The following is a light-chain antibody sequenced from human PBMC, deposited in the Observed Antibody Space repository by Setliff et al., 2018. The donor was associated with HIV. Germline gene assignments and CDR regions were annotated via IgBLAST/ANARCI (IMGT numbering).Light chain of an antibody. Sequence: QSALTQPASVSGPPGQSITISCTGTSSDIGTYNYVSWYQQHPGKAPKLMIYEVNIRPSGLSNRFSGSQSGNTASLTISGLRTEDEGTYYCTSYTSSDTYVFGTGTKVTVL. J-gene: IGLJ1*01. CDR3: TSYTSSDTYV. CDR2: EVN. V-gene: IGLV2-14*01. CDR1: SSDIGTYNY.